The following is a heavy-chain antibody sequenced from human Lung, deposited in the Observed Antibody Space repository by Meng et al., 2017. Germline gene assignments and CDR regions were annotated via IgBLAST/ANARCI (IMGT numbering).Heavy chain of an antibody. CDR2: INHSGST. D-gene: IGHD4-11*01. CDR1: GGSFSDYY. CDR3: ARGPTTMAHDFDY. J-gene: IGHJ4*02. Sequence: QVQLQQWGAGLLKPSGTMSLTCVAPGGSFSDYYWSWIRQPPGKGLEWIGEINHSGSTNYNPSLESRATISVDTSQNNLSLKLSSVTAADSAVYYCARGPTTMAHDFDYWGQGTLVTVSS. V-gene: IGHV4-34*01.